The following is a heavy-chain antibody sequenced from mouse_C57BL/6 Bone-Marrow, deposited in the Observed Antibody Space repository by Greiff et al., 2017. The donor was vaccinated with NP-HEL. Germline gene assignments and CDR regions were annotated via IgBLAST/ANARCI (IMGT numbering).Heavy chain of an antibody. D-gene: IGHD4-1*02. CDR3: ARSPTGAYYFDY. CDR2: IRNKANGYTT. Sequence: EVKLMESGGGLVQPGGSLSLSCAASGFTFTDYYMSWVRQPPGKALEWLGFIRNKANGYTTEYSASVKGRFTISRDNSQSILYLQMNALRAEDSATYYCARSPTGAYYFDYWGQGTTLTVSS. CDR1: GFTFTDYY. V-gene: IGHV7-3*01. J-gene: IGHJ2*01.